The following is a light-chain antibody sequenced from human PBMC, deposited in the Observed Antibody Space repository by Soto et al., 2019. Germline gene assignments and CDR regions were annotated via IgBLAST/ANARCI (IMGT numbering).Light chain of an antibody. CDR3: TSWTTSTTMI. CDR2: DVN. V-gene: IGLV2-14*03. Sequence: QSALTQPASVSGSPGQSITISCTGTSSDIGAYNFVSWYQQHPGKAPKLMLYDVNIRPSGVSNRFSGSKSGNTASLTISGLQAEDAADYYCTSWTTSTTMIFGGGPTLTVL. CDR1: SSDIGAYNF. J-gene: IGLJ2*01.